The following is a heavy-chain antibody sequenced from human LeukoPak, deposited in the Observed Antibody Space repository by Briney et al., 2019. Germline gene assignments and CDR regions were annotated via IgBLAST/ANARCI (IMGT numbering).Heavy chain of an antibody. V-gene: IGHV1-2*02. CDR3: ARIRYCGGDCYSYYMDV. D-gene: IGHD2-21*02. J-gene: IGHJ6*03. Sequence: AASVKVSCKASGYTFTGYYMHWVRQAPGQGLEWMGWINPNSGGTNYAQKFQGRVTMTRDTSISTAYMELSRLRSDDTAVYYCARIRYCGGDCYSYYMDVWGKGTTVTVSS. CDR1: GYTFTGYY. CDR2: INPNSGGT.